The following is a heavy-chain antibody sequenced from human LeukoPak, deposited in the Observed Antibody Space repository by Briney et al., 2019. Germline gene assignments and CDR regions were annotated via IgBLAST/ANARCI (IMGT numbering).Heavy chain of an antibody. CDR3: ARDTFGTSRPSEY. CDR1: GYTFTSYT. CDR2: IDTGDGKT. D-gene: IGHD1-14*01. Sequence: ASVKVSCKASGYTFTSYTIRWVRQAPGQGLEWMGWIDTGDGKTRYSQRFQGRLTITRDTTASTAYMELSGLTSEDTAIYYCARDTFGTSRPSEYWGQGTQVTVSS. V-gene: IGHV1-3*04. J-gene: IGHJ4*02.